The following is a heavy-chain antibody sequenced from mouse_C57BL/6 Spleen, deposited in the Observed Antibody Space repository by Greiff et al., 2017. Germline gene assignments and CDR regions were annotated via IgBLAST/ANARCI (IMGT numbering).Heavy chain of an antibody. J-gene: IGHJ2*01. CDR3: AKNSYYGNYVNFDY. CDR1: GFSLTSYG. CDR2: IWRGGST. D-gene: IGHD2-10*01. Sequence: VHLVESGPGLVQPSQSLSITCTVSGFSLTSYGVHWVRQSPGKGLEWLGVIWRGGSTDYNAAFMSRLSITKDNSKSQVFFKMNSLQADDTAIYYCAKNSYYGNYVNFDYWGQGTTLTVSS. V-gene: IGHV2-5*01.